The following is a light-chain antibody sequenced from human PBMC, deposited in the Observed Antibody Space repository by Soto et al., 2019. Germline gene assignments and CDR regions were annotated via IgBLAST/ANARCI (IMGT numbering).Light chain of an antibody. CDR3: SSYTTVRTLA. Sequence: QSALTQPASVSGSPGQSITISCTGTSSDVGDYNSVSWYQQHPGKAPKLLIYDVDHRPSWISSRFSGSRSGYTASLTISGLQAEDEGDYYCSSYTTVRTLAFGGGTKLTVL. CDR2: DVD. CDR1: SSDVGDYNS. V-gene: IGLV2-14*01. J-gene: IGLJ2*01.